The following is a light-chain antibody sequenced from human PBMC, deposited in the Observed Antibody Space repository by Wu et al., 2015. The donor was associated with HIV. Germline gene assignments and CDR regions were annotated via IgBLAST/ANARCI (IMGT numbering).Light chain of an antibody. CDR2: ASS. CDR1: QSVGDL. CDR3: QQYDNWPLT. J-gene: IGKJ4*01. Sequence: EIVMTQSPATLSVSPGARATLSCRASQSVGDLLAWYQHKPGQTPRLLMYASSTRATDIPARFSGSGSGTEFTLTISSLQSEDFAVYYCQQYDNWPLTFGGGTKVEIK. V-gene: IGKV3-15*01.